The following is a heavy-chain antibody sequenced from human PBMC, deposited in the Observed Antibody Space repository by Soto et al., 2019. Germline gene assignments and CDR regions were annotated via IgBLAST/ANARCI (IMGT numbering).Heavy chain of an antibody. CDR2: ISAYNGNT. V-gene: IGHV1-18*01. D-gene: IGHD2-2*01. J-gene: IGHJ4*02. CDR3: ARDRGYCSSTSCPTLDFDY. CDR1: GYTFASYA. Sequence: ASVKVSCKASGYTFASYAISWMRQATGQGLEWMGWISAYNGNTNYAQKLQGRVTMTTDTSTSTAYMELRSLRSDDTAVYYCARDRGYCSSTSCPTLDFDYWGQGTLVTVSS.